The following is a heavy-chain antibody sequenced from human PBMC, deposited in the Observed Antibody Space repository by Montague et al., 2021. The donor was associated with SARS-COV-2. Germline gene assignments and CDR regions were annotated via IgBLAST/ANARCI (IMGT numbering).Heavy chain of an antibody. CDR2: IHWDDDD. CDR1: GFSLSTVGVG. D-gene: IGHD1-26*01. Sequence: PALVKPTQTLTLTCTFSGFSLSTVGVGVGWIRQPPGKALEWLALIHWDDDDFYSPSLKSRLTITKDTSKKQVVLIMTNMDPVVTATYYCAHSQTKYSGSYFGAFDIWGQGTMVTVSS. J-gene: IGHJ3*02. CDR3: AHSQTKYSGSYFGAFDI. V-gene: IGHV2-5*02.